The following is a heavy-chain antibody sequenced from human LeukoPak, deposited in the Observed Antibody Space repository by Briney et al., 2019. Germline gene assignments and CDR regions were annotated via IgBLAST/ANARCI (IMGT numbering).Heavy chain of an antibody. Sequence: GRSLRLSCAASGFTFSNYGMHWVRQAPGKGLEWVAVIWYDGSNKYYADSVKGRFTISRGNSKNTLYLQMNSLRAEDTAVYYCAKAGHGDYYLDYWGQGTLVTVSS. CDR3: AKAGHGDYYLDY. CDR2: IWYDGSNK. V-gene: IGHV3-33*06. CDR1: GFTFSNYG. J-gene: IGHJ4*02. D-gene: IGHD4-17*01.